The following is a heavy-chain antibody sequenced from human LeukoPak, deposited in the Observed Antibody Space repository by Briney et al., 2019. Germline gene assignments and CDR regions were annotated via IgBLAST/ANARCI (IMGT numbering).Heavy chain of an antibody. CDR2: MNPNSGNT. J-gene: IGHJ5*02. Sequence: GASVKVSCKASGYTFTSYDINWVRQATGQGLEWMGWMNPNSGNTGYAQKFQGRVTITRNTSISTAYMELSSLRSEDTAVYYCARGGGQLVSENWFDPWGQGTLVTVSS. D-gene: IGHD6-6*01. CDR1: GYTFTSYD. V-gene: IGHV1-8*03. CDR3: ARGGGQLVSENWFDP.